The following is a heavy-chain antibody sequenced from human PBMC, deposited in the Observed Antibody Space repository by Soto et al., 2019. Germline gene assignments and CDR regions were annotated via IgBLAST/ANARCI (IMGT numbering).Heavy chain of an antibody. CDR2: VYYTGTT. Sequence: PSETLSLTCTVSGGSISSYFYIWVRQPPGKGLEWIGSVYYTGTTDYNPSLKSRVTISVDTSKTQFSLNLRSVTAADTAGYYCARVTYDYGDYVGYFDYWGQGTLVTASS. CDR1: GGSISSYF. V-gene: IGHV4-59*08. CDR3: ARVTYDYGDYVGYFDY. D-gene: IGHD4-17*01. J-gene: IGHJ4*02.